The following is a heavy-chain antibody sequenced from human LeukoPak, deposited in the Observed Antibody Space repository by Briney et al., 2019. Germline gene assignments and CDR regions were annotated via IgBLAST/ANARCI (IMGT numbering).Heavy chain of an antibody. J-gene: IGHJ3*02. V-gene: IGHV3-11*01. CDR3: ARGGYSWRDAFDI. D-gene: IGHD5-18*01. CDR2: ISSSGSTI. CDR1: GFTFSDYY. Sequence: KSGGSLRLSCAASGFTFSDYYMSWIRQAPGRGLEWVSYISSSGSTIYYADSVKGRFTISRDNAKNSLYLQMNSLRAEDTAVYYCARGGYSWRDAFDIWGQGTMVTVSS.